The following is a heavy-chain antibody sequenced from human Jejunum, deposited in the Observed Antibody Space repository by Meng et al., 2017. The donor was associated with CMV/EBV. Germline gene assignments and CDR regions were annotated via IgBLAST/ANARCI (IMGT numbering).Heavy chain of an antibody. CDR3: ARDNGCRGGSMSFDF. Sequence: SGYIFSSYYMHWVRQAPGQGLEWMGTFNPHGGGTDYAQRFQGRVSVTSDTSTSTVNMQLSRLESDDTAVYYCARDNGCRGGSMSFDFWGQGTLVTVSS. J-gene: IGHJ4*02. D-gene: IGHD2-15*01. CDR1: GYIFSSYY. CDR2: FNPHGGGT. V-gene: IGHV1-46*01.